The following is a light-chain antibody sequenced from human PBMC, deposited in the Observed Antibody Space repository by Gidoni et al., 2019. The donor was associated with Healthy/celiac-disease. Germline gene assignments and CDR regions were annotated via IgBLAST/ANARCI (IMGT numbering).Light chain of an antibody. CDR2: AAS. Sequence: AIRMTQSPSSLSASTGDRVTITCRASQGISSYLAWCQQKPGKAPKLLIYAASTLQSGVPSRFSGSGSGTDFTLTISCLQSEDFATYYCQQYYSYSWTFGQGTKVEIK. J-gene: IGKJ1*01. V-gene: IGKV1-8*01. CDR3: QQYYSYSWT. CDR1: QGISSY.